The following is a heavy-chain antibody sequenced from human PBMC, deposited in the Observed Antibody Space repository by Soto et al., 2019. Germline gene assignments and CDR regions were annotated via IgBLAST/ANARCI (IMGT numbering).Heavy chain of an antibody. CDR2: ISAFNGNT. V-gene: IGHV1-18*01. CDR3: ARSYYLADAFDV. Sequence: ASVKVSCKASGFRFSDYGFNWLRQAPGQGLEWMGWISAFNGNTETAQGLQDRVTMTTDSSTTTAHMDLANLTTDDTAIYYCARSYYLADAFDVWGQGTMVTVSS. CDR1: GFRFSDYG. J-gene: IGHJ3*01. D-gene: IGHD3-16*01.